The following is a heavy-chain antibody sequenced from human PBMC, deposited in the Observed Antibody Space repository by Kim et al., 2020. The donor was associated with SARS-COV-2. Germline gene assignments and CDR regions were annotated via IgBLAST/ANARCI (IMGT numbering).Heavy chain of an antibody. V-gene: IGHV3-21*01. D-gene: IGHD3-10*01. Sequence: DSVKGRFTISRDNAKNSLYLQMNSLRAEDTAVYYCATPHYGSGSYLAFDYWGQGPLVTVSS. CDR3: ATPHYGSGSYLAFDY. J-gene: IGHJ4*02.